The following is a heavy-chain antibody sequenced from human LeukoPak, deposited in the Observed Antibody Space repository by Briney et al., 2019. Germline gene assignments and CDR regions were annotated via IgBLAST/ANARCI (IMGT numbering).Heavy chain of an antibody. D-gene: IGHD2-21*01. J-gene: IGHJ3*01. V-gene: IGHV4-31*03. CDR1: GVSLSSDKYY. CDR3: ATPYCGAISCLDVFDV. Sequence: PSETLSLTCTVSGVSLSSDKYYWTWIRQRPGKGLEWIGHIYYSGSTSFNPSLKSRVSMSTDTSKSQFSLKLTSVTAADTAVYYCATPYCGAISCLDVFDVWGQGTVVTVSS. CDR2: IYYSGST.